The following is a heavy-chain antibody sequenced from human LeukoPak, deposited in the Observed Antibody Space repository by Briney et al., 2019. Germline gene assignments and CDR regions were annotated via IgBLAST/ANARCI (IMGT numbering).Heavy chain of an antibody. CDR3: ARAPLDSYGHLYYYYYGMDV. CDR1: GGSISSGDYY. D-gene: IGHD5-18*01. Sequence: SQTLSLTCTVSGGSISSGDYYWSWIRQPPGKGLEWIGYIYYSGSTYYNPSLKSRVTISVDTSKNQFSLKLSSVTAADTAVYYCARAPLDSYGHLYYYYYGMDVWGQGTTVTVSS. J-gene: IGHJ6*02. CDR2: IYYSGST. V-gene: IGHV4-30-4*01.